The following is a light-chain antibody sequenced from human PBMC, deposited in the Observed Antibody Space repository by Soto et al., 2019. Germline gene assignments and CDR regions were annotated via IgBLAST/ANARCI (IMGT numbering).Light chain of an antibody. CDR3: QQYNNSPPT. CDR1: QSVSNH. J-gene: IGKJ1*01. V-gene: IGKV3-15*01. CDR2: DAS. Sequence: VLTQFPPVRSWSPQQKPPLSCRASQSVSNHLAWYQQKPGQAPRLLIYDASSMASGIPARFSGSGSGTEFTLTISSLQSEDFAVYYCQQYNNSPPTFGQGTKVDI.